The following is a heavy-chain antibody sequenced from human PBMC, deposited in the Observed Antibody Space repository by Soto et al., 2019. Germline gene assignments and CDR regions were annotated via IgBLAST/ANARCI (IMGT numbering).Heavy chain of an antibody. CDR2: IIPILGIA. CDR1: GGTFSSYT. Sequence: SVKVSCKASGGTFSSYTISWVRQAPGQGLEWMGRIIPILGIANYAQKFQGRVTITADKSTSTAYMELSSLRSEDTAVYYCARDPLYYYDSSGPRGRGWFDPWGQGTLVTVSS. CDR3: ARDPLYYYDSSGPRGRGWFDP. J-gene: IGHJ5*02. D-gene: IGHD3-22*01. V-gene: IGHV1-69*04.